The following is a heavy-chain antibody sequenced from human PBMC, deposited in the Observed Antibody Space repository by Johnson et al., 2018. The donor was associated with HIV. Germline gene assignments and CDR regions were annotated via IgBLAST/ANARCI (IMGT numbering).Heavy chain of an antibody. CDR1: GFTFSSYD. D-gene: IGHD3-22*01. CDR2: IGTAGDT. V-gene: IGHV3-13*01. Sequence: VQLVESGGGLVQPGGSLRLSCVASGFTFSSYDMHWVRQATGKGLEWVSGIGTAGDTYYPGSVKGRFTISRENAKNSLYLQMNSLRAEDTALYYCARDGNYYDSSSYYSDAFDIWGQGTMVTVSS. CDR3: ARDGNYYDSSSYYSDAFDI. J-gene: IGHJ3*02.